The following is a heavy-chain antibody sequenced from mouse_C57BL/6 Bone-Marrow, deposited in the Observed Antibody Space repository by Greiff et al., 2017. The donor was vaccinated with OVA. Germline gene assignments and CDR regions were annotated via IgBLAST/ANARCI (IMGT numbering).Heavy chain of an antibody. CDR2: IDPENGDT. Sequence: EVQLQQFGAELVRPGASVKLSCTASGFNIKDDYMHWVKQRPEQGLEWIGWIDPENGDTEYASKFQGKATITADTSSNTAYLQLSSLTSEDTAVYYCTTNWVDYWGQGTTLTVSS. CDR1: GFNIKDDY. J-gene: IGHJ2*01. V-gene: IGHV14-4*01. D-gene: IGHD4-1*01. CDR3: TTNWVDY.